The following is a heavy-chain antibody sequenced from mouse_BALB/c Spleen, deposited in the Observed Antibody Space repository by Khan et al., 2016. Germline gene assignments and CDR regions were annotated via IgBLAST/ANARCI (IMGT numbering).Heavy chain of an antibody. J-gene: IGHJ3*01. CDR2: INPDSYTI. D-gene: IGHD1-1*01. Sequence: EVKLLESGGGLVHPGGSLKLSCAASGFDFSRYWMSWVRQAPGKGLEWIGEINPDSYTINYTPSLKDKFIISRDNAKNTLYLHMSKVRSEDTALSYCARAGYYGYLAYWGQGTLVTVSA. V-gene: IGHV4-1*02. CDR3: ARAGYYGYLAY. CDR1: GFDFSRYW.